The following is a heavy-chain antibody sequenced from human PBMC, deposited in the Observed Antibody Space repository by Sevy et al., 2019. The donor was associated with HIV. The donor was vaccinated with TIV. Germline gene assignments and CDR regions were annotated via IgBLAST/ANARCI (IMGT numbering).Heavy chain of an antibody. D-gene: IGHD6-13*01. CDR1: GDSISSNGFY. CDR3: ARVAPSSSSWYRTTYGMDV. Sequence: SETLSLTCTVSGDSISSNGFYWNWIRQHPGKGLEWIGNVYYSGTTYYNPSLKSRVSISVDTSKNQFSLSLRSVTAADTAVYFCARVAPSSSSWYRTTYGMDVWGQGTTVTVSS. J-gene: IGHJ6*02. CDR2: VYYSGTT. V-gene: IGHV4-31*03.